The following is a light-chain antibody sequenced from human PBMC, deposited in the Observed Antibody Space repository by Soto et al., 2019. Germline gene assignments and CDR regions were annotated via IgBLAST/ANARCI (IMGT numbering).Light chain of an antibody. Sequence: EIVMTQSPATLSVSPGERATLSCRASQSVSSNLAWYQQKPGQAPRLLIYGASTRATGIPARFSGSGSGTEFTLTISSLQSEDCAVYYCKQYNNCPPFTFGQGTKLEIK. CDR1: QSVSSN. V-gene: IGKV3-15*01. J-gene: IGKJ2*01. CDR3: KQYNNCPPFT. CDR2: GAS.